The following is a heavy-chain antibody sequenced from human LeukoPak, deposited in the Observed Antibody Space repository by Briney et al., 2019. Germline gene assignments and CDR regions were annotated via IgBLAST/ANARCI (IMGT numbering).Heavy chain of an antibody. CDR2: ISYDGSNK. V-gene: IGHV3-30*18. J-gene: IGHJ4*02. Sequence: GGSLRLSCAASGFTFSSYGMHWVRQAPGKGLEWVAVISYDGSNKYYADSVKGRFTISRDNSKNTLYLQMDSLRAEDTAVYYCAKFVGMNVIHDVFDYWGQGTLVTVSS. CDR3: AKFVGMNVIHDVFDY. D-gene: IGHD2/OR15-2a*01. CDR1: GFTFSSYG.